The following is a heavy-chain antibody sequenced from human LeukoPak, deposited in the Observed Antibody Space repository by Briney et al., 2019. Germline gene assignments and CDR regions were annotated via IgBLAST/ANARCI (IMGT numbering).Heavy chain of an antibody. CDR1: GLTFSNNY. D-gene: IGHD4-11*01. CDR3: ARDRPIFSNLPI. V-gene: IGHV3-66*01. Sequence: GGSLRLSCAASGLTFSNNYMSWVRQAPGKGLEWVSVIYSGGTTYYADPVKGRFTISRDNSKSTVYLQMNSLRAEDTAVYYCARDRPIFSNLPIWGQGTTVTVSS. CDR2: IYSGGTT. J-gene: IGHJ6*02.